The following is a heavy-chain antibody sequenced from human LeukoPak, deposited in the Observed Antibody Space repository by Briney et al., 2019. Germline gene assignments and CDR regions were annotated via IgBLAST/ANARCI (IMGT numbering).Heavy chain of an antibody. CDR1: GLNFNSYG. Sequence: GGSLRLSCAASGLNFNSYGIHWVRQAPDKGLEWVAVIWYGGTNEYYADSVKGRFTFSRDKSKNTLYLHMNSLRVEDSAVYYGATVPEGDRDYWGQGALVIVSS. D-gene: IGHD2-21*02. V-gene: IGHV3-33*01. J-gene: IGHJ4*02. CDR2: IWYGGTNE. CDR3: ATVPEGDRDY.